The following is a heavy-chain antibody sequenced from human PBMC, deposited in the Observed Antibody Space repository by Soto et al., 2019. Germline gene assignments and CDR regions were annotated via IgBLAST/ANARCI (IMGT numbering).Heavy chain of an antibody. CDR3: ARFDSSGYYDYYYYGMDV. V-gene: IGHV3-11*01. D-gene: IGHD3-22*01. CDR2: ISSSGSTI. CDR1: GFTLSDYY. J-gene: IGHJ6*02. Sequence: VGSLRLSCAASGFTLSDYYMSWIRQAPGKGLEWVSYISSSGSTIYYADSVKGRFTISRDNAKNSLYLQMNSLRAEDTAVYYCARFDSSGYYDYYYYGMDVWGQGTTVTVSS.